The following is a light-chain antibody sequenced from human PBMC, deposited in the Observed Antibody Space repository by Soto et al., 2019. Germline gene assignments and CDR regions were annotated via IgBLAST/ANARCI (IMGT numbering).Light chain of an antibody. V-gene: IGLV3-1*01. CDR2: QDS. J-gene: IGLJ2*01. CDR3: QAWDSSTALVV. Sequence: SYELTQPPSVSVSPGQTASITCSGDKLGDKYACWYQQKPGQSPVLVIYQDSKRPSVIPERFSGSNSGNTATLTISGTQAMDAADYYCQAWDSSTALVVFGGGTKLTVL. CDR1: KLGDKY.